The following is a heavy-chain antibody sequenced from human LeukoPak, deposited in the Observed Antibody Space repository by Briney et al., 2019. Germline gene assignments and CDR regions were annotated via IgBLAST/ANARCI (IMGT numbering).Heavy chain of an antibody. Sequence: GESLKISCQAFGFKFTNYFIGWVRQMPGKGLEWVGIIYPINSDTRYSPSFQGQVTISADKSISTAYLQWSSLKASDTAMYYCARFGGHCSSTSCYDHYFDYWGQGTLVTVSS. CDR3: ARFGGHCSSTSCYDHYFDY. J-gene: IGHJ4*02. CDR2: IYPINSDT. V-gene: IGHV5-51*01. CDR1: GFKFTNYF. D-gene: IGHD2-2*01.